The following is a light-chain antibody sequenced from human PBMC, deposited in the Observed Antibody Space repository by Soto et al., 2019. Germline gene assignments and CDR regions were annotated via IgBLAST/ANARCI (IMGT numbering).Light chain of an antibody. CDR2: AAS. V-gene: IGKV1-12*01. CDR3: QQDNNCPIT. J-gene: IGKJ5*01. Sequence: TQLTQSPSSLSASVGDRVTITCRTSQGISSWLAWYQQKPGKAPKLLIYAASSWQSGVPSRFSGSGSGTEFTLTISSLQPEDFATYYCQQDNNCPITFGQGTRLEIK. CDR1: QGISSW.